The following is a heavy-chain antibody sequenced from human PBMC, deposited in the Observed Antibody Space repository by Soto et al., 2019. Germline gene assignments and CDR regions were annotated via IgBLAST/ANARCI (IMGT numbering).Heavy chain of an antibody. CDR1: GFTFSEYV. D-gene: IGHD3-3*01. V-gene: IGHV3-23*01. CDR2: ISASGGSS. J-gene: IGHJ4*02. Sequence: LGLSGAASGFTFSEYVMSWVRQAPGKGLEWVSGISASGGSSYDVDSVRGRFTISRDNSKNTLFLQMNSLTDEDTAVYYCAKGGDYWSGFSPDWGQGTLVTVSS. CDR3: AKGGDYWSGFSPD.